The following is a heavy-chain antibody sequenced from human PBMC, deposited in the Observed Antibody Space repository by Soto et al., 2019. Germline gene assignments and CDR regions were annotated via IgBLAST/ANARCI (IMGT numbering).Heavy chain of an antibody. V-gene: IGHV4-39*01. Sequence: SETLSLTCTVSGGSISSSSYYWGWIRQPPGKGLEWIGSIYYSGSTYYNPSLKSRVTISVDTSKNQFSLKLSSVTAADTAVYYCARHVGYSSSWQPDYYYYYGMDVWGQGTTVTVS. J-gene: IGHJ6*02. D-gene: IGHD6-13*01. CDR2: IYYSGST. CDR3: ARHVGYSSSWQPDYYYYYGMDV. CDR1: GGSISSSSYY.